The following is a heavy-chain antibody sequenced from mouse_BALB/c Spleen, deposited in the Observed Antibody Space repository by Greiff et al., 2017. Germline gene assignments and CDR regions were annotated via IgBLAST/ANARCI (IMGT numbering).Heavy chain of an antibody. CDR1: GFTFSNYW. CDR3: TRPHSTGIMDY. Sequence: EVQRVESGGGLVQPGGSMKLSCVASGFTFSNYWMNWVRQSPEKGLEWVAEIRLKSNNYATHYAESVKGRFTISRDDSKSSVYLQMNNLRAEDTGIYYCTRPHSTGIMDYWGQGTSVTVSS. CDR2: IRLKSNNYAT. D-gene: IGHD2-5*01. V-gene: IGHV6-6*02. J-gene: IGHJ4*01.